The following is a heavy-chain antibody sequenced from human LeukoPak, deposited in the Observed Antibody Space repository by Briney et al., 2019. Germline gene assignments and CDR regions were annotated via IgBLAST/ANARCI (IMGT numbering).Heavy chain of an antibody. CDR2: IKQDGSEK. CDR1: GFTFSSHW. CDR3: ARDQGSGSRAFDI. V-gene: IGHV3-7*03. J-gene: IGHJ3*02. Sequence: PGGSLRLSCAASGFTFSSHWMNWVRQAPGEGLEWVANIKQDGSEKYSVDSVKGRFTISRDNAKNSLYLQINSLRAEDTAVYYCARDQGSGSRAFDIWGQGTMVTVSS. D-gene: IGHD3-10*01.